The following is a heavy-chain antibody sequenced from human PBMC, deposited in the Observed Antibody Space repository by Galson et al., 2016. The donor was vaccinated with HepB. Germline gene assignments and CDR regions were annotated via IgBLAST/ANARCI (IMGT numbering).Heavy chain of an antibody. D-gene: IGHD2-21*02. V-gene: IGHV3-30*18. J-gene: IGHJ4*02. CDR1: GFTFNNYA. CDR3: AKDAILGCGRDCYTDF. Sequence: SLRLSCAASGFTFNNYAIHWVRQAPGKGLEWVAVISSDGSNKYCVDSVKGRFTISRDNSKNTLYLQMNRLRAEDTAVYFCAKDAILGCGRDCYTDFWGQGTLVTVSS. CDR2: ISSDGSNK.